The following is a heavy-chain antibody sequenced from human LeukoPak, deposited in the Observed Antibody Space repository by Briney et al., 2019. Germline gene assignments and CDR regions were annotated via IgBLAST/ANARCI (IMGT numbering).Heavy chain of an antibody. CDR3: ARGGLDSSDDY. CDR1: GGSFSGYY. J-gene: IGHJ4*02. CDR2: INHSGST. D-gene: IGHD3-22*01. Sequence: SETLSLTCAVYGGSFSGYYWSWIRQPPGKGLEWIGEINHSGSTNYNPSLKSRVTISVDTSKNQFSLKLSSVTAADTAVYYCARGGLDSSDDYWGQGTLVTVSS. V-gene: IGHV4-34*01.